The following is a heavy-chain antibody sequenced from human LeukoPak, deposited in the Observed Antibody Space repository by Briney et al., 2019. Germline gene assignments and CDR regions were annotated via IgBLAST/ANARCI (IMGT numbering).Heavy chain of an antibody. CDR3: ARDNSVRDEAWWFNP. Sequence: ASVKVSCKASGGTFSSYAISWVRQAPGQGLEWMGGIIPIFGTANYAQKFQGRVTLTRDMSTSTDYLELSSLRSEGTAVYYCARDNSVRDEAWWFNPWGQGTLVTVSS. CDR2: IIPIFGTA. V-gene: IGHV1-69*05. J-gene: IGHJ5*02. CDR1: GGTFSSYA. D-gene: IGHD5-24*01.